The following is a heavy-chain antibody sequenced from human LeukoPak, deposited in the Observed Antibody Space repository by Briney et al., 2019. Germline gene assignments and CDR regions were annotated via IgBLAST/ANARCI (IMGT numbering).Heavy chain of an antibody. Sequence: GGSLRLSCAASGFTFSDYYMSWIRQAPGKGLEWVSYISSSGSSIYYADSVRGRFTISRDNAKNSLYLQMNSLRAEDTAVYYCARDTYSSSWVDYWGQGTLVTVSS. J-gene: IGHJ4*02. CDR1: GFTFSDYY. V-gene: IGHV3-11*01. D-gene: IGHD6-13*01. CDR2: ISSSGSSI. CDR3: ARDTYSSSWVDY.